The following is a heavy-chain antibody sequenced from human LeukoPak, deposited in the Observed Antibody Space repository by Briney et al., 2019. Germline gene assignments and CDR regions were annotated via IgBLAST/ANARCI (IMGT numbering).Heavy chain of an antibody. CDR2: IGGRNSVA. V-gene: IGHV3-48*01. Sequence: GGSLRLSCAASGFSLSSYSMNWVRQAPGKGLEWISYIGGRNSVAYYADSMKGRVTISRDNSKNTLYLQMNSLRAEDTAVYYCAKDLAYDSSGYYADAFDIWGQGTMVTVSS. J-gene: IGHJ3*02. CDR1: GFSLSSYS. D-gene: IGHD3-22*01. CDR3: AKDLAYDSSGYYADAFDI.